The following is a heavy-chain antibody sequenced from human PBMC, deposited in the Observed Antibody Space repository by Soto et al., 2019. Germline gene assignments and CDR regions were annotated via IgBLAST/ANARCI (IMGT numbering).Heavy chain of an antibody. V-gene: IGHV1-3*01. CDR2: INAGNGNT. Sequence: ASVKVSCKASGYTFTSYAMHWVRQAPGQRLEWMGWINAGNGNTKYSQKFQGRVTITRDTSASTAYMELSSLRSEDTAVYYCARSPYCSSTSCSRSNWYFDLWGRGTLVTVSS. CDR1: GYTFTSYA. D-gene: IGHD2-2*01. CDR3: ARSPYCSSTSCSRSNWYFDL. J-gene: IGHJ2*01.